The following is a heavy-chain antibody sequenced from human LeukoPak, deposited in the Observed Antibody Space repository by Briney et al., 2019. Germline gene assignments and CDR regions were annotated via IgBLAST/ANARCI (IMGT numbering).Heavy chain of an antibody. J-gene: IGHJ4*02. CDR1: GFIFTNYF. CDR3: ATDRGWRTSGYYLYYFEY. Sequence: GGSLRLSCAASGFIFTNYFMSWVRQAPGRGLEWVASIKHDGSEKYYVDSVRGRFTISRDNTMNSLYLQMSSLRAEDTAVYYCATDRGWRTSGYYLYYFEYWGQGTLVTFSS. CDR2: IKHDGSEK. V-gene: IGHV3-7*01. D-gene: IGHD3-3*01.